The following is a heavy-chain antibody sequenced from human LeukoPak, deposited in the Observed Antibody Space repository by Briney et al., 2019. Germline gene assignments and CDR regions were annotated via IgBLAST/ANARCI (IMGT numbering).Heavy chain of an antibody. CDR2: IIPIFGTA. CDR3: ARDSSGYREPPYYFDY. D-gene: IGHD3-22*01. V-gene: IGHV1-69*05. Sequence: GASVKVSCKASGGTFSSYATSWVRQAPGQGLEWMGGIIPIFGTANYAQKFQGRVTITTDESTSTAYMELSSLRSEDTAVYYCARDSSGYREPPYYFDYWGQGTLVTVSS. J-gene: IGHJ4*02. CDR1: GGTFSSYA.